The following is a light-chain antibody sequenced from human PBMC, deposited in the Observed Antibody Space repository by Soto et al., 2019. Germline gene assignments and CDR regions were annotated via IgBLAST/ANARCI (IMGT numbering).Light chain of an antibody. CDR3: HQYGRT. Sequence: EIVLTQSPGTLSLSPGERATLSCRASQSVSSSFLAWYQQRPGQAPRLLIYAASNTAPGIPDRFSGSGSGTDFTLTISRLEREDFAIYYCHQYGRTFGQGTKVDIK. CDR1: QSVSSSF. CDR2: AAS. V-gene: IGKV3-20*01. J-gene: IGKJ1*01.